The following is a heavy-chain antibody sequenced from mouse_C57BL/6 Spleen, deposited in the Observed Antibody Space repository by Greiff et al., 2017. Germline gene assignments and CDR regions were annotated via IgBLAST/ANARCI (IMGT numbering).Heavy chain of an antibody. D-gene: IGHD1-1*01. CDR2: ISNGGGST. CDR3: ARQDYYGSSYDYAMDD. V-gene: IGHV5-12*01. J-gene: IGHJ4*01. CDR1: GFTFSDYY. Sequence: EVQGVESGGGLVQPGGSLKLSCAASGFTFSDYYMYWVRQTPEKRLEWVAYISNGGGSTYYPDTVKGRFTISRDNAKTTLYLQMSRLKSEDTAMYYCARQDYYGSSYDYAMDDWGQGTSVTVSS.